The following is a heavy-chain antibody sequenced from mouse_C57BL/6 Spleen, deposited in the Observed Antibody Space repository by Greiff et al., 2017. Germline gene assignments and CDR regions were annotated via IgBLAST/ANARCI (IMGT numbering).Heavy chain of an antibody. CDR2: IYPGDGDT. V-gene: IGHV1-82*01. D-gene: IGHD2-3*01. Sequence: VQLQQSGPELVKPGASVKISCKASGYAFSSSWMNWVKQRPGKGLEWIGRIYPGDGDTNYNGKFKGKATLTADKSSSTAYMQLSSLTSEDSAVYFCVYDGYYDAMDYWGQGTSVTVSS. CDR1: GYAFSSSW. CDR3: VYDGYYDAMDY. J-gene: IGHJ4*01.